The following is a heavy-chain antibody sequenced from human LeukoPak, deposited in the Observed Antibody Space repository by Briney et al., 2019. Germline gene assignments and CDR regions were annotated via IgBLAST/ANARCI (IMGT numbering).Heavy chain of an antibody. V-gene: IGHV4-59*08. CDR2: IYYSGNT. CDR3: TITDGGADRRLPF. D-gene: IGHD4-23*01. J-gene: IGHJ4*02. CDR1: GGSISSDY. Sequence: SGTLSLTCTVSGGSISSDYWSWIRQPPGKGLEWIGYIYYSGNTKYNPSLKSRVTISLDTSKNQFSLKLNSVTAADAAVYYCTITDGGADRRLPFWGRGTVVTVSS.